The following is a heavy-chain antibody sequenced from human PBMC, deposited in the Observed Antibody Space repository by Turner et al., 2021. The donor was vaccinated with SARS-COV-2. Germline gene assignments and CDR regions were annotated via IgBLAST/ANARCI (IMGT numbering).Heavy chain of an antibody. CDR1: GYRFNGYY. V-gene: IGHV1-2*02. CDR3: AKDSGAVDGSFDF. CDR2: SNPNTGAT. D-gene: IGHD3-10*01. Sequence: QVQLVQSGPEVRKPGASVTVSCRASGYRFNGYYIHWVRQAPGQGIEWMGWSNPNTGATNYAQKSQGRVTLTRDTSIRTVYMELTRLRADDTAVYYCAKDSGAVDGSFDFWGQGSLVAVSS. J-gene: IGHJ4*02.